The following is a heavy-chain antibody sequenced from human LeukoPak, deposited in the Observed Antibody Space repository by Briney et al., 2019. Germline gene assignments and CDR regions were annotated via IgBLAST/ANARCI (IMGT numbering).Heavy chain of an antibody. CDR3: ARVVAAAGNNWFDP. V-gene: IGHV4-30-4*07. CDR1: GDSITSGGYS. CDR2: IHDSGST. J-gene: IGHJ5*02. Sequence: SETLSLTCAVSGDSITSGGYSWSWIRQTPEKGLEWSAYIHDSGSTYNTPSLKRRLSISIDTSKHQFSLKLNSVTAADTAVYYCARVVAAAGNNWFDPWGQGTLVTVSS. D-gene: IGHD6-25*01.